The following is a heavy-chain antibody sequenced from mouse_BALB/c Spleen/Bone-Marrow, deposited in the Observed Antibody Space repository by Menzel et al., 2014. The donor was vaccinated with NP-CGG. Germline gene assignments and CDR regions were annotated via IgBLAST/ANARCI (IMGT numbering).Heavy chain of an antibody. V-gene: IGHV14-3*02. CDR2: IDPANGNT. Sequence: EVHLVESGAELVKPGASVKLSCTASGFNFKDTYMHWVKQRPEQGLEWIGRIDPANGNTKYDPKFQGKATITADTSSNTAYLQLSSLTSEDTAVYYCASYYYGRAWFAYWGQGTLVTVSA. CDR1: GFNFKDTY. CDR3: ASYYYGRAWFAY. D-gene: IGHD1-1*01. J-gene: IGHJ3*01.